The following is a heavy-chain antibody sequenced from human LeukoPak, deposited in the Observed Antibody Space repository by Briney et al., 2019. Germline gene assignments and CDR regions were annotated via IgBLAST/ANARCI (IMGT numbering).Heavy chain of an antibody. J-gene: IGHJ6*03. CDR1: GFTFSSYA. V-gene: IGHV3-23*01. D-gene: IGHD4-17*01. Sequence: GGSLRLSCAASGFTFSSYAMSWVRQAPGKGLEWVSAISGSGGSTYYADSVKGRFTISRDNSKNTLYLQMNSLRAEDTAVYYCAKGATVTPLYYYYYYMDVWGEGTTVTVSS. CDR3: AKGATVTPLYYYYYYMDV. CDR2: ISGSGGST.